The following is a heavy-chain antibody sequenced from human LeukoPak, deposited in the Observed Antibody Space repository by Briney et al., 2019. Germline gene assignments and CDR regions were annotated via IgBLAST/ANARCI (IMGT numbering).Heavy chain of an antibody. Sequence: PGGSLRLSCAASGFTFSSYEMNWVRQAPGKGLEWVSSISSSSSYIYYADSVKGRFTISRDNAKNSLYLQMNSLRAEDTAVYYCARENILTGYYPAFDYWGQGTLVTVSS. CDR2: ISSSSSYI. J-gene: IGHJ4*02. D-gene: IGHD3-9*01. CDR3: ARENILTGYYPAFDY. V-gene: IGHV3-21*01. CDR1: GFTFSSYE.